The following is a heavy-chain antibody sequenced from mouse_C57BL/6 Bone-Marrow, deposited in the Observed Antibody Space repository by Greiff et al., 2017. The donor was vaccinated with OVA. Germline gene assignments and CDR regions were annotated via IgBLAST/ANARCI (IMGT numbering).Heavy chain of an antibody. V-gene: IGHV1-81*01. CDR3: ARRVMITTIFDY. CDR2: IYPRSGNT. J-gene: IGHJ2*01. Sequence: QVQLQQSGAELARPGASVKLSCKASGYTFTSYGISWVKQRPGQGLEWIGEIYPRSGNTYYNEKFKGKATLTADKSSSTAYMELRSLTSEDSAVYFCARRVMITTIFDYWGQGTTLTVSA. CDR1: GYTFTSYG. D-gene: IGHD2-4*01.